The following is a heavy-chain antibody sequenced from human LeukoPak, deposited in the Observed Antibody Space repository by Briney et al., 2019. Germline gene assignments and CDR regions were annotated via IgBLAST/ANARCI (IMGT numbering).Heavy chain of an antibody. CDR2: INPNSGST. J-gene: IGHJ4*02. D-gene: IGHD3-22*01. V-gene: IGHV1-2*02. Sequence: ASVKVSCKASGYTFTRYYMHWLRQAPGQGVEWMGWINPNSGSTKYAQKFQGRVTMTRDTSISTAYMELSRLRSDDTAVYYCASSYYYDSSGLMYPIDYWGQGTLVTVSS. CDR1: GYTFTRYY. CDR3: ASSYYYDSSGLMYPIDY.